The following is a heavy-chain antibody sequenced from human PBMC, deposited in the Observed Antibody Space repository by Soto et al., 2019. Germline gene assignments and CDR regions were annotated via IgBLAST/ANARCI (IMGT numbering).Heavy chain of an antibody. J-gene: IGHJ4*02. Sequence: GESLKISCKASGYTFTDAWIGRVRQMHGKALEWMGVVYPGDSQTKYNPSFQGQITISADKSITTAYLQWTSLKASDSAMYYCARQKGYWGQGTLVTVSS. V-gene: IGHV5-51*01. CDR2: VYPGDSQT. CDR3: ARQKGY. CDR1: GYTFTDAW.